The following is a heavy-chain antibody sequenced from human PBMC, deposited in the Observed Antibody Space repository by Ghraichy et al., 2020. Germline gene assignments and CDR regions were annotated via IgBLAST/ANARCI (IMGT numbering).Heavy chain of an antibody. Sequence: SAISGSGGITYYADSVKGRFTISIDHSKNTLYLQMNSLRAEDTAVYYCAPNPGDMATLTSFDYCGQGTLVTVSS. J-gene: IGHJ4*02. CDR3: APNPGDMATLTSFDY. CDR2: ISGSGGIT. V-gene: IGHV3-23*01. D-gene: IGHD5-24*01.